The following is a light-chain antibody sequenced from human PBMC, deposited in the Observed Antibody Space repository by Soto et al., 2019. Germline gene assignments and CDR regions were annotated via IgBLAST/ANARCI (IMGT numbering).Light chain of an antibody. CDR2: GAS. CDR1: QSVSSK. V-gene: IGKV3-15*01. Sequence: EIVMTQSPATLSVSPGEGATLSCRASQSVSSKLAWYQQKPGQAPRLLIYGASTRATGIPARFSGSGSGTEFTLIISSLQSEDSAVYYCHQRSNWPLTFGGGTKVDIK. CDR3: HQRSNWPLT. J-gene: IGKJ4*01.